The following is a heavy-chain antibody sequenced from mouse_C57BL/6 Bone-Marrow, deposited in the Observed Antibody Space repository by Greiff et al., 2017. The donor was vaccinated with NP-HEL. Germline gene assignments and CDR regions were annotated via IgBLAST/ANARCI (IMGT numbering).Heavy chain of an antibody. V-gene: IGHV1-81*01. D-gene: IGHD3-3*01. CDR2: IYPRSGNT. J-gene: IGHJ3*01. Sequence: LVESGAELARPGASVKLSCKASGYTFTSYGISWVKQRTGQGLEWIGEIYPRSGNTYYNEKFKGKATLTADKSSSTAYMELRSLTSEDSAVYFCARPRRAPFAYWGQGTLVTVSA. CDR3: ARPRRAPFAY. CDR1: GYTFTSYG.